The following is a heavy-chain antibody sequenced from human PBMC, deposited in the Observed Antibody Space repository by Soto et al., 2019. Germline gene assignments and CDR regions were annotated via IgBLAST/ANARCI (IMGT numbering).Heavy chain of an antibody. Sequence: QVQLQESGPGLVKPSGTLSLTCAVSGGSISSSNWWSWVRQPPGKGLEWIGEIYHSGSTNYNPSLKSRVTILVDQSSHRFSLTLSSGTAADTGVYCCARAVYFDYWGQGTLVTVSS. J-gene: IGHJ4*02. CDR1: GGSISSSNW. V-gene: IGHV4-4*01. CDR2: IYHSGST. CDR3: ARAVYFDY.